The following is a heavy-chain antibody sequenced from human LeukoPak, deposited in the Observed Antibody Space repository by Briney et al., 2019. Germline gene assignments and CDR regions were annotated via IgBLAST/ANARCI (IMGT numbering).Heavy chain of an antibody. V-gene: IGHV4-59*01. D-gene: IGHD3-3*01. J-gene: IGHJ4*02. CDR1: GGSISTYY. CDR2: TYYSGST. CDR3: ARRRDFFDY. Sequence: SETLSLTCTVSGGSISTYYWSWIRQPPGKGLEWIGYTYYSGSTKYNPALESRVTISVDTSQNQFSLKLNSVIAADTAVYYCARRRDFFDYWGQGTLVTVSP.